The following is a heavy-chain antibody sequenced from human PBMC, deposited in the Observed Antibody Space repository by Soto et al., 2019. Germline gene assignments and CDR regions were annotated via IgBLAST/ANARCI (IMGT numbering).Heavy chain of an antibody. D-gene: IGHD1-7*01. CDR2: ISSSSSYI. CDR1: GFTFSSYS. J-gene: IGHJ6*02. V-gene: IGHV3-21*01. CDR3: ARRQALELRPDYYGMDV. Sequence: EVQLVESVGGLVKPGGSLRLSCAASGFTFSSYSMNWFRQAPGKGLEWVSSISSSSSYIYYADSVKGRFTISRDNAKNSLYLQMNRLSAEDTAVYYCARRQALELRPDYYGMDVWGQGTTVTVSS.